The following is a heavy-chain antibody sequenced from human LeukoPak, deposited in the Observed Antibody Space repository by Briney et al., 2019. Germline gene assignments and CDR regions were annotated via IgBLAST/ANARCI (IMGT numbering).Heavy chain of an antibody. J-gene: IGHJ3*02. D-gene: IGHD3-10*01. V-gene: IGHV1-18*01. Sequence: ASVKVSCKASGYTFTSYGISWVRQAPGQGLEWMGWISTYNGNTNYAQKLQGRVTMTTDTSTSTAYMELRSLRSDDTAVYYCARGGLWFGGLRKDVFDIWGQGTMVTVSS. CDR1: GYTFTSYG. CDR3: ARGGLWFGGLRKDVFDI. CDR2: ISTYNGNT.